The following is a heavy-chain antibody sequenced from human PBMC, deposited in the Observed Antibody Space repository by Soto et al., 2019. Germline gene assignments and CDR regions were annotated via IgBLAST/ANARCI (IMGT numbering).Heavy chain of an antibody. D-gene: IGHD4-17*01. CDR2: IYYSGST. V-gene: IGHV4-59*11. Sequence: PSETLSLTCTVSGGSIFSHYWGWIRQPPGKGLEYIGYIYYSGSTNYNPSLKSRVTISVDKSKNQFSLKLSSVTAADTAVYYCARVKTTVSNNWFDPWGQGTLVTVSS. CDR1: GGSIFSHY. CDR3: ARVKTTVSNNWFDP. J-gene: IGHJ5*02.